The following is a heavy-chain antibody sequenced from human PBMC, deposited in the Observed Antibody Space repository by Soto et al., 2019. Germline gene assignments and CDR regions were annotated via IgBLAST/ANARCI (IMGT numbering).Heavy chain of an antibody. V-gene: IGHV4-30-2*01. D-gene: IGHD6-13*01. CDR1: GGSISSGGYS. Sequence: PSETLSLTCAVSGGSISSGGYSWSWIRQPPGKGLEWIGYIYHSGSTYYNPSLKSRVTISVDRSKNQFSLKLSSVTAADTAVYYCARDFQQPPYYYYGMDVWGQGTTVTVSS. CDR3: ARDFQQPPYYYYGMDV. CDR2: IYHSGST. J-gene: IGHJ6*02.